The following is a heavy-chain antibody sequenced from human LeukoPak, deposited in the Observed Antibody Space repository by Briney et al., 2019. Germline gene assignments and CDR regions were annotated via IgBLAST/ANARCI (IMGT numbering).Heavy chain of an antibody. CDR1: GGSISSYY. J-gene: IGHJ4*02. CDR2: IYTSGST. Sequence: SETLSLTCTVSGGSISSYYWSWIRQPAGKGLEWIGRIYTSGSTNYNPSLKSRVTMSVDTSKNQFSLKLSSVTAADTAVYYCARDLRYSSSRYHDYWGQGTLVTVSS. CDR3: ARDLRYSSSRYHDY. D-gene: IGHD6-13*01. V-gene: IGHV4-4*07.